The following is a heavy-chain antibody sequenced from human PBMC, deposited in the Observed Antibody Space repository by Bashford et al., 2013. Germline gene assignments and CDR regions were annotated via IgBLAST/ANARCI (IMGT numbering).Heavy chain of an antibody. CDR2: INAGNGNT. V-gene: IGHV1-3*01. CDR1: GYTLTNYG. J-gene: IGHJ4*02. CDR3: AGDNLEDTIFGPLHY. Sequence: ASVKVSCTASGYTLTNYGIHWVRQAPGQRPEWMGWINAGNGNTKSSQNFQGRVTITRDRSASTAYMELSSLGSEDTAVYYCAGDNLEDTIFGPLHYWGQGTLVTVSS. D-gene: IGHD3-3*01.